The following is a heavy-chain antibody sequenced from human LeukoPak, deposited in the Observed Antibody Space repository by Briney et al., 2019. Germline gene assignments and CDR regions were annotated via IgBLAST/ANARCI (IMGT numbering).Heavy chain of an antibody. V-gene: IGHV3-23*01. J-gene: IGHJ4*02. CDR3: AKWVVVVPAALLDY. CDR1: GFTLSSYS. Sequence: GGSLRLSCAASGFTLSSYSMSWVRQAPGKGLEWVSAISGSGGSTYYADSVKGRFTISRDNSKNTLYLQIISLRDEHTAVYYCAKWVVVVPAALLDYWGQGTLVTVPS. D-gene: IGHD2-2*01. CDR2: ISGSGGST.